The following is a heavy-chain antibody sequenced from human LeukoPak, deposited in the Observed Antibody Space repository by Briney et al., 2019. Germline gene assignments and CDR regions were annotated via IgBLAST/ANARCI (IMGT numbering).Heavy chain of an antibody. CDR1: GYTFTGYY. V-gene: IGHV1-2*02. J-gene: IGHJ4*02. Sequence: GASVKLSCKASGYTFTGYYMHWVRQAPGQGLEWMGWINPNSGGTNYAQKFQGRVTMTRDTSISTAYMELSRLRSDDTAVYYCARVPQHYGSGSPLIDYWGQGTLVTVSS. CDR2: INPNSGGT. CDR3: ARVPQHYGSGSPLIDY. D-gene: IGHD3-10*01.